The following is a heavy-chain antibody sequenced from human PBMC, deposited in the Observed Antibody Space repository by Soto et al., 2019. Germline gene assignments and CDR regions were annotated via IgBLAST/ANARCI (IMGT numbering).Heavy chain of an antibody. V-gene: IGHV4-59*12. J-gene: IGHJ4*02. CDR2: IYHSGST. CDR1: GGSISSYY. D-gene: IGHD4-17*01. CDR3: ARASTTVTTLDY. Sequence: XXTLSLACTVSGGSISSYYWRWIRQPPGKGLEWIGYIYHSGSTYYNPSLKSRVTISVDRSKNQFSLKLSSVTAADTAVYYCARASTTVTTLDYWGQGTLVTVSS.